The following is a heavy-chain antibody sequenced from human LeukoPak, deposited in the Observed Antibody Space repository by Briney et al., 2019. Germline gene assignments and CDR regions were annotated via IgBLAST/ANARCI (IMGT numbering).Heavy chain of an antibody. CDR3: ARDDNLGAFDI. CDR1: GFTFSSYG. Sequence: PGRSLRLSCAASGFTFSSYGMYWVRQAPGKGLEWVAVIWYDGSNKYYADSVKGRFTISRDNSKNTLYLQMNSLRAEDTAVYYCARDDNLGAFDIWGQGTMVTVSS. D-gene: IGHD1-20*01. J-gene: IGHJ3*02. CDR2: IWYDGSNK. V-gene: IGHV3-33*01.